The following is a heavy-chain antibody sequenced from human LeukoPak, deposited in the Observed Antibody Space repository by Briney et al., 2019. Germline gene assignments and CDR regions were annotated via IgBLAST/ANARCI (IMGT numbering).Heavy chain of an antibody. D-gene: IGHD3-22*01. CDR2: IYYSGST. CDR3: ARHGPLFYYYDSSGYWGPFDY. V-gene: IGHV4-59*08. CDR1: GGSISSYY. J-gene: IGHJ4*02. Sequence: PSETRSLTCTGSGGSISSYYWSWIRQPPGKGLEWIGYIYYSGSTNYNPSLKSRVTISVDTSKNQFSLKLSSVTAADTAVYYCARHGPLFYYYDSSGYWGPFDYWGQGTLVTVSS.